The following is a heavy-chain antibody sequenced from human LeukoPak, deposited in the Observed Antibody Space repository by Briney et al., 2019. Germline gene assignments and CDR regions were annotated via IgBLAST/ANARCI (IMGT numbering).Heavy chain of an antibody. CDR1: GYTFTSYG. Sequence: ASVKVSCKASGYTFTSYGISWVRQAPGQGLEWMGWISAYNGNTNYAQKLQGRVTITRDTSASTAYMELSSLRSEDTAVYYCATSRDGYNYPWFDYWGQGTLVTVSS. J-gene: IGHJ4*02. CDR2: ISAYNGNT. V-gene: IGHV1-18*01. CDR3: ATSRDGYNYPWFDY. D-gene: IGHD5-24*01.